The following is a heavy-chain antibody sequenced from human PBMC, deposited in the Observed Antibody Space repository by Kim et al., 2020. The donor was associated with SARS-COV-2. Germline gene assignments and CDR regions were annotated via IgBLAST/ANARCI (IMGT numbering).Heavy chain of an antibody. CDR2: IWYDGTNK. D-gene: IGHD3-16*01. J-gene: IGHJ4*01. CDR1: GFRFSSYG. V-gene: IGHV3-33*06. Sequence: GGSLRLSCAASGFRFSSYGMHWFRQAPGKGLEWVSIIWYDGTNKYYADSVKGRFTISRDNSKNTVYLQMNSLRDEDTAVYYCAKDSNDDYVWGSFDYWG. CDR3: AKDSNDDYVWGSFDY.